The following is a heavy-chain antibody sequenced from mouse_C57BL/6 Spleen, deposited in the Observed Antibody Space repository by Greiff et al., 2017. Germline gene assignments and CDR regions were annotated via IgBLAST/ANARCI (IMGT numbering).Heavy chain of an antibody. Sequence: EVKLVESGGGLVKPGGSLKLSCAASGFTFSSYAMSWVRQTPEKRLEWVATISDGGSYTYYPDNVKGRFTISRDNAKNNLYLQMSHLKSEDTAMYYCARDRGGVDFDYWGQGTTLTVSS. CDR1: GFTFSSYA. CDR2: ISDGGSYT. V-gene: IGHV5-4*01. CDR3: ARDRGGVDFDY. D-gene: IGHD1-1*02. J-gene: IGHJ2*01.